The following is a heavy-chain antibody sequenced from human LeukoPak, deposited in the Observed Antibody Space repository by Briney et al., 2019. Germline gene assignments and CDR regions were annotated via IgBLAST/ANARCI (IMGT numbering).Heavy chain of an antibody. CDR3: ARGVPQGAVAGTFYYYGMDV. Sequence: SETLSLTCAVYGGSFSGYYWSWIRQPPGKGLEWIGEINHSGSTNYNPSLKSRVTISVDTSKNQFSLKLSSVTAADTAVYYCARGVPQGAVAGTFYYYGMDVWGQGTTVTVSS. V-gene: IGHV4-34*01. CDR1: GGSFSGYY. D-gene: IGHD6-19*01. J-gene: IGHJ6*02. CDR2: INHSGST.